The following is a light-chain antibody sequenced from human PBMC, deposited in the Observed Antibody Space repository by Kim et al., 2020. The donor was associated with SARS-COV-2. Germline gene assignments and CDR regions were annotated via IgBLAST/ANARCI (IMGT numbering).Light chain of an antibody. V-gene: IGLV4-69*01. Sequence: QPVLTQSPSASASLGASVKLTCTLSSGHITYSIAWHQHRPEKGPRYLMKLNSDGSHTKGDGIPDRFSGSSSGAERYLTISSLQSEDEADYYCQTWDTGMVFGGGTKVTVL. CDR1: SGHITYS. CDR2: LNSDGSH. J-gene: IGLJ2*01. CDR3: QTWDTGMV.